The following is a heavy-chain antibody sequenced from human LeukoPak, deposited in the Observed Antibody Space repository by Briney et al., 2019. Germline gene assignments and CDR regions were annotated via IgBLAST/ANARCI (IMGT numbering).Heavy chain of an antibody. J-gene: IGHJ6*02. CDR1: GFTFSNYA. CDR3: ARDPSSSSFRLVGYYYGMDV. V-gene: IGHV3-30-3*01. CDR2: ISYDGSNK. D-gene: IGHD6-6*01. Sequence: GTSLRLSCAASGFTFSNYAMSWVRQAPGKGLEWVAVISYDGSNKYYADSVKGRFTISRDNSKNTLYLQMNSLRAEDTAVYYCARDPSSSSFRLVGYYYGMDVWGQGTTVTVSS.